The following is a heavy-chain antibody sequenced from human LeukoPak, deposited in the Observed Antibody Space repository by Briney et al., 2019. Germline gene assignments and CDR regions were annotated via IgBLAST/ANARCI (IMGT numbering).Heavy chain of an antibody. CDR1: GYTFTGYY. CDR2: INPNSGGT. V-gene: IGHV1-2*06. CDR3: AREAIAVAGTIDY. J-gene: IGHJ4*02. D-gene: IGHD6-19*01. Sequence: GASVKDSCKASGYTFTGYYMHWVRQAPGQGREWMGRINPNSGGTNYAQKFQGRVTMTRDTSISTAYLELSRLRSDDTAVYYCAREAIAVAGTIDYWGQGTLVTVSS.